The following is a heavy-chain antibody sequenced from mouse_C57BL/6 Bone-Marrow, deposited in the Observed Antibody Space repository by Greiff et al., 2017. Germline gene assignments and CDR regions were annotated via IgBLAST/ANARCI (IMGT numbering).Heavy chain of an antibody. V-gene: IGHV1-54*01. CDR1: GYAFTNYL. D-gene: IGHD2-4*01. CDR3: ARSSIYYDYDVDY. J-gene: IGHJ2*01. CDR2: INPGSGGT. Sequence: VQLQQSGAELVRPGTSVKVSCKASGYAFTNYLIEWVKQRPGQGLEWIGVINPGSGGTNYNEKFKGKATLTADQSSSTAYMQLSSLTSEDSAVYFCARSSIYYDYDVDYWGQGTTLTVSS.